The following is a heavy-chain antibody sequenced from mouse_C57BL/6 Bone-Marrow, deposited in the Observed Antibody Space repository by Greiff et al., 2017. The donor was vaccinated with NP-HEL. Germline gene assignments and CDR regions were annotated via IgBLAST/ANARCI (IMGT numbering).Heavy chain of an antibody. CDR1: GYTFTTYP. J-gene: IGHJ4*01. CDR3: ARRSNFDYAMDY. CDR2: FHPYNDDT. D-gene: IGHD1-1*01. V-gene: IGHV1-47*01. Sequence: QVQLQQSGAELVKPGASVQMSCKASGYTFTTYPIEWMKQSHGTCLEWIGNFHPYNDDTKYNEKFKGKATLTVEKSSSTVYLDLSRLTSDDSAVYDCARRSNFDYAMDYWGQGTSVTVSS.